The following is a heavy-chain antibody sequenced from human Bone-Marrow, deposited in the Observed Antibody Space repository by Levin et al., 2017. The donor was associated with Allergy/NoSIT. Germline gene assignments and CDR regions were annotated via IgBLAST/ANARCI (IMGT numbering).Heavy chain of an antibody. CDR3: TTEVWARSIRDDY. CDR2: IKSETDGGTI. D-gene: IGHD2-21*01. V-gene: IGHV3-15*01. Sequence: GESLKISCAASGFSFTKVWMTWVRQAPGKGLEWVGRIKSETDGGTIAYAAPVKGRFTISRDDSRSTLYLQMNSLKTEDTAVYYCTTEVWARSIRDDYWGQGTLVTVSS. J-gene: IGHJ4*02. CDR1: GFSFTKVW.